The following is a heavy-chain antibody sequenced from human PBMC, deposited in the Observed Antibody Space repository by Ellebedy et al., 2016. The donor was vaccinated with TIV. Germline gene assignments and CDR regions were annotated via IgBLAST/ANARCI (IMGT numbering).Heavy chain of an antibody. CDR2: ISSSGSNI. V-gene: IGHV3-11*04. Sequence: GESLKISCAVSGFNVSSHSMAWVRQAPGKGLEWLSYISSSGSNILYADSVKGRFTISRDNAKNSLYFQMNSLRAEDTAVYFCARGAMATAGPMEFFDFWGQGSPVTVSS. CDR1: GFNVSSHS. J-gene: IGHJ4*02. CDR3: ARGAMATAGPMEFFDF. D-gene: IGHD6-13*01.